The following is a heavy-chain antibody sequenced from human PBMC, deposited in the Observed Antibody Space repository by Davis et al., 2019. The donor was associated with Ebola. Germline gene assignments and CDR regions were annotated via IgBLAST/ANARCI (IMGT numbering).Heavy chain of an antibody. J-gene: IGHJ6*02. CDR2: IIPMFASP. CDR3: AKAGVGFGVDV. CDR1: GYIFRSYT. D-gene: IGHD3-10*01. Sequence: SVQVSCKAPGYIFRSYTVIWVRQAPGQGLEWMGLIIPMFASPNYARRFQGRVTITADESTTTSYMELSSLRSEDTAVYYCAKAGVGFGVDVWGQGTTVTVSS. V-gene: IGHV1-69*13.